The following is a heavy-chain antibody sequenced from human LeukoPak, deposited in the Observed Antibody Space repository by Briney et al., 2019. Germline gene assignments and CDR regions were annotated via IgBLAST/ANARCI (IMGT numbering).Heavy chain of an antibody. Sequence: PGGSLRLSCAASGFTFSSYSMNWVRQAPGKGLEWVSVIYSGGSTYYADSVKGRFTISRDNSKNTLYLQMNSLRAEDTAVYYCASALYSSGWYYFDYWGQGTLVTVSS. D-gene: IGHD6-19*01. V-gene: IGHV3-53*01. CDR1: GFTFSSYS. CDR2: IYSGGST. J-gene: IGHJ4*02. CDR3: ASALYSSGWYYFDY.